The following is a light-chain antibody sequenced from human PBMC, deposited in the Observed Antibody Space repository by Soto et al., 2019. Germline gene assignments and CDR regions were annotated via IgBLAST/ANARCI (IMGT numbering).Light chain of an antibody. CDR2: DAS. CDR3: QQYNNWPPMYT. V-gene: IGKV3-15*01. Sequence: ETVMTQSPATLSVSPGERATLSCRASQTIRSTLAWFQQKPGQAPRLLIYDASTRANGIPARFRGSGSGTEFTLTISSLQSEDFAVYYCQQYNNWPPMYTFGQGTKLEIK. CDR1: QTIRST. J-gene: IGKJ2*01.